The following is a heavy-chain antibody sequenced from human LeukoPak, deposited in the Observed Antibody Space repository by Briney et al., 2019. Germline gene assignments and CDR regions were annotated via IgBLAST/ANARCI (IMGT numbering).Heavy chain of an antibody. CDR2: INGDGSST. J-gene: IGHJ4*02. Sequence: GGSLRLSCAASGFTFSSYSMHWVRQAPGKGLVWVSRINGDGSSTSYADSVKGRFSISRDNAKNTLYLQMNSLRAEDTAVYYCVRQYSNFDRWGPGTLVTVSS. V-gene: IGHV3-74*01. CDR3: VRQYSNFDR. D-gene: IGHD4-4*01. CDR1: GFTFSSYS.